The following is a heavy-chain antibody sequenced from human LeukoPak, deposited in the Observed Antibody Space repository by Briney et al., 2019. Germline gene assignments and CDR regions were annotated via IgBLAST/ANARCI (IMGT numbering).Heavy chain of an antibody. V-gene: IGHV3-21*01. D-gene: IGHD1-1*01. CDR1: GFIFSNFN. CDR3: ARVPTGPV. J-gene: IGHJ4*02. Sequence: GGSLRVSCAGSGFIFSNFNMNWVRQAPGKGLEWVSSISSTGNYIHYADSVKGRFTISRDNAQKSLYLQMNSLRVEDSAVYYCARVPTGPVCGQGTLVTVSS. CDR2: ISSTGNYI.